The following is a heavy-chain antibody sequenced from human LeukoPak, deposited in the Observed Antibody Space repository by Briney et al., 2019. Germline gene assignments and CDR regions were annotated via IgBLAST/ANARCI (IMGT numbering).Heavy chain of an antibody. Sequence: ASVTVSFTASGYTFNTYGINWVRQAPGQGLEWMGWISAYNGNTNYAQNFQGRITLTTDTSTSTAYMELTSLRFDDTAVYYCARDGRQWVPLNWFDRWGQGTLVTAS. CDR3: ARDGRQWVPLNWFDR. CDR2: ISAYNGNT. V-gene: IGHV1-18*04. J-gene: IGHJ5*02. D-gene: IGHD6-19*01. CDR1: GYTFNTYG.